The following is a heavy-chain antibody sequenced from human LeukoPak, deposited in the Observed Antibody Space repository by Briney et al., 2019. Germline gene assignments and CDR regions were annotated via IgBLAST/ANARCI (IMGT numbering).Heavy chain of an antibody. J-gene: IGHJ6*03. Sequence: PSETLSLTCAVYGGSFSGYYWSWIRQPPGKGLEWIGEINHSGSTNYNPSLKSRVTISVDTSKNQFSLKLSSVTAADTAVYYCARFYGGYLYYYYMDVWGKGTTVTVSS. CDR3: ARFYGGYLYYYYMDV. D-gene: IGHD4-17*01. CDR1: GGSFSGYY. V-gene: IGHV4-34*01. CDR2: INHSGST.